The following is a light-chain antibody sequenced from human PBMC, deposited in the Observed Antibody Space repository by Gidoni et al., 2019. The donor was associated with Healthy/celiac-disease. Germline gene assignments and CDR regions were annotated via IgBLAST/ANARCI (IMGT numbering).Light chain of an antibody. Sequence: EIVLTQSPATLSLSPGERATLSCRPSQSVSSYLAWYQQKPGKAPRLLIYAASNRATGIPARFSGSGSVTDFALTISSLEPEDFAVYYCQQRSNWPPITFGQGTRLEIK. CDR3: QQRSNWPPIT. CDR1: QSVSSY. V-gene: IGKV3-11*01. CDR2: AAS. J-gene: IGKJ5*01.